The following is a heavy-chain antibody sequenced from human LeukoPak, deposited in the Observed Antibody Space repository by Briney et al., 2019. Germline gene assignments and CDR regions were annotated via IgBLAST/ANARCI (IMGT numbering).Heavy chain of an antibody. CDR1: GFTFSSYG. CDR2: IRYDGSNK. Sequence: GGSLRLSCAASGFTFSSYGIHWVRQAPGKGLEWVAFIRYDGSNKYYADSVKGRFTISRDNSKNTLYLQMNSLRAEDTAVYYCARQQLGNDDAFDIWGQGTMVTVSS. CDR3: ARQQLGNDDAFDI. J-gene: IGHJ3*02. D-gene: IGHD6-13*01. V-gene: IGHV3-30*02.